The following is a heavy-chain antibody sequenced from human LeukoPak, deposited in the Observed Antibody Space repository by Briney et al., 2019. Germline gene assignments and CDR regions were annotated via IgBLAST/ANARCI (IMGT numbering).Heavy chain of an antibody. J-gene: IGHJ4*02. Sequence: SETLSLTCTVSGGSISSSSYYWGWVRQPPGTGLEWIVSIYYSGRTSYNPSLKNRVTISVDTSKNHFSLKLSSVTAADTAVYYCARHHSYCSSTSCYFIFHFDYWGQGTLVTVSS. CDR1: GGSISSSSYY. CDR2: IYYSGRT. V-gene: IGHV4-39*01. D-gene: IGHD2-2*01. CDR3: ARHHSYCSSTSCYFIFHFDY.